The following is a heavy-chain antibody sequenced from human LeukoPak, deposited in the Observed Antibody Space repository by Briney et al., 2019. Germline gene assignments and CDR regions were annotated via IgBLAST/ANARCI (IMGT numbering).Heavy chain of an antibody. CDR3: ARQNALYDSSGYYFDY. V-gene: IGHV4-31*03. Sequence: PSETLSLTCTVSGGSISSGGYYWSWIRQHPGKGLEWIGYIYYSGSTYYNPSLKSRVTISVDTSKNQFSLKLSSVTAADTAVYYCARQNALYDSSGYYFDYWGQGTLVTVSS. D-gene: IGHD3-22*01. CDR1: GGSISSGGYY. J-gene: IGHJ4*02. CDR2: IYYSGST.